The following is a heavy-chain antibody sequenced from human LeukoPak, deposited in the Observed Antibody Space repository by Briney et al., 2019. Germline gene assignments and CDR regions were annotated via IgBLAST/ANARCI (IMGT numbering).Heavy chain of an antibody. D-gene: IGHD4-17*01. CDR3: VKEDHYGDYVQIDH. CDR1: GFSFGSSV. V-gene: IGHV3-23*01. Sequence: GGALRLSCAASGFSFGSSVMSWVGQARGKEVEWVSAITADGGGTNHADPVKGRFTISRDNSKSTLYLQMNSLRAEDTAVYYCVKEDHYGDYVQIDHWGQGTLVTVSS. CDR2: ITADGGGT. J-gene: IGHJ4*02.